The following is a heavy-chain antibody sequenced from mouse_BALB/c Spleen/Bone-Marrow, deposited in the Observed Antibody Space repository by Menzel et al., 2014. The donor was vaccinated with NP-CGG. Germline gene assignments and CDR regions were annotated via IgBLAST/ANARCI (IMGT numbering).Heavy chain of an antibody. V-gene: IGHV5-6*01. CDR3: ARRRDYDYFDY. D-gene: IGHD2-4*01. CDR2: ISSGGTYT. J-gene: IGHJ2*01. CDR1: GFTFSNYG. Sequence: EVQRVESGGDLVKPGGSLKLSCAASGFTFSNYGMSWVRQIPNKRLEWVATISSGGTYTFYPDSVKGRFTISRDNTKNTLTLQMISLKSEDTAMYYCARRRDYDYFDYWGQGTTLTVSS.